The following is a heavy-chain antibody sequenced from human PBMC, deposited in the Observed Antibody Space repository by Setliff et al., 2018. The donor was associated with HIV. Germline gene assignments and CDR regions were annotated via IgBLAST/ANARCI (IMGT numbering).Heavy chain of an antibody. CDR2: IDYSGST. D-gene: IGHD3-3*01. Sequence: SETLSLTCTVSGGSISEYYWSWIRQPPGKGLEWIGYIDYSGSTNYNPSLKSRVTISVDTSKNQFSLKLNSVTAADTAVYYCARSPPTTFWSGYTYYYYMDVWGKGTTVTVSS. CDR3: ARSPPTTFWSGYTYYYYMDV. CDR1: GGSISEYY. J-gene: IGHJ6*03. V-gene: IGHV4-59*01.